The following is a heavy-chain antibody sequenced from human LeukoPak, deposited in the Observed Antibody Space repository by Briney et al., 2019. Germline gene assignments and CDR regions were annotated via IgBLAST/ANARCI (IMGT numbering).Heavy chain of an antibody. CDR2: IIGDGSGT. Sequence: GGSLRLSCAASGFPFSSYWMHWVRQGPGRGLVWVSRIIGDGSGTNYADSVKGRFTISRDNAKNTLYLQMNSLRAEDTAVYYCASPTPRGSSGDDAFDIWGQGTMVTVSS. J-gene: IGHJ3*02. D-gene: IGHD3-22*01. CDR3: ASPTPRGSSGDDAFDI. V-gene: IGHV3-74*01. CDR1: GFPFSSYW.